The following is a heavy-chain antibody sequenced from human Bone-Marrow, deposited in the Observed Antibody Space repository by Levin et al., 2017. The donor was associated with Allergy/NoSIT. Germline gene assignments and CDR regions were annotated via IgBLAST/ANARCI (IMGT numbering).Heavy chain of an antibody. Sequence: SETLSLTCAIYDGSFNSYYWTWVRQSPGKGLEWIGEISHSGSTRYNPSLESRVTISVDKSKNQFSLKLSSVSAADTAVYYCARIVSRGNSDYWGQGTLVTVSS. CDR1: DGSFNSYY. V-gene: IGHV4-34*01. D-gene: IGHD2-15*01. CDR3: ARIVSRGNSDY. J-gene: IGHJ4*02. CDR2: ISHSGST.